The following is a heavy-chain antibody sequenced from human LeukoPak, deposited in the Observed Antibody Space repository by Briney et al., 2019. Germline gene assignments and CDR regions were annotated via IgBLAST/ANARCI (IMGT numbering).Heavy chain of an antibody. J-gene: IGHJ5*02. V-gene: IGHV3-30*02. Sequence: GGSLRLSCAASGFTFSSYGMHWVRQAPGKGLEWVAFIRYDGSNKYYADSVKGRFTTSRDNSKNTLYLQMNGLRAEDTAVYYCAKDDPVSGSYPNWFDPWGQGTLVTVS. CDR1: GFTFSSYG. D-gene: IGHD1-26*01. CDR2: IRYDGSNK. CDR3: AKDDPVSGSYPNWFDP.